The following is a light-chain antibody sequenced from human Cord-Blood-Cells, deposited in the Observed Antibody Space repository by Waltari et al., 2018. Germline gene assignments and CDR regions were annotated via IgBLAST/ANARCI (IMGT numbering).Light chain of an antibody. CDR1: SSNIGSNP. V-gene: IGLV1-44*01. J-gene: IGLJ2*01. CDR3: AAWDDSLNGQVV. Sequence: QSVLTQPPSASGTPGQRVTIPCSGSSSNIGSNPVNWYQQLPGTAPKLLIYSNNQRPSGVPDRFSGSKSGTSASLAISGLQSEDEADYYCAAWDDSLNGQVVFGGGTKLTVL. CDR2: SNN.